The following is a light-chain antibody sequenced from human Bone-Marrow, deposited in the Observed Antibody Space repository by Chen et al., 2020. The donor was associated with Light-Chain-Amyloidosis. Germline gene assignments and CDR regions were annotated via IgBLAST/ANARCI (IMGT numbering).Light chain of an antibody. CDR3: QVWDRSSDRPV. CDR1: NIGSTS. CDR2: DDS. V-gene: IGLV3-21*02. Sequence: SYVLTQPSSVSVAPGQTATIACGGNNIGSTSVHWYQQTPGQAPLLVVYDDSDRPSGIRERLSGSNSGNTATLTISRVEAWDEADYYCQVWDRSSDRPVFGGGSKLTVL. J-gene: IGLJ3*02.